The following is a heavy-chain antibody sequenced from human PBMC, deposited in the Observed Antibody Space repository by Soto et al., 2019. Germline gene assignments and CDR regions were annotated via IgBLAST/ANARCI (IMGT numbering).Heavy chain of an antibody. CDR2: ISPHKDDT. J-gene: IGHJ5*02. CDR1: GYTFSSIG. Sequence: ASVKVSCKTSGYTFSSIGISWVRQAPGQGLEWMGWISPHKDDTYYAQKLQGRVTMTTDTSTSTAYMELRSLRSDDTAVYYCARTTEIAARLVRRAWFDPWGQGTLVTVSS. CDR3: ARTTEIAARLVRRAWFDP. D-gene: IGHD6-6*01. V-gene: IGHV1-18*01.